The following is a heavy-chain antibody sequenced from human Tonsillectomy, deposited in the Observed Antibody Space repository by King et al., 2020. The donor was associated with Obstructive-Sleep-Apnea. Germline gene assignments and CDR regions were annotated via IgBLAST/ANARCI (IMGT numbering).Heavy chain of an antibody. V-gene: IGHV3-9*01. J-gene: IGHJ3*02. Sequence: VQLVESGGGLVQPGRSLRLSCAASGFTFDDYAMHWVRQAPGKGLEWVSGISWNSVSIGYADSVKGRFTISRDNAKNSLYLQMNSLRAEDTALYYCAKTTSSYYDILTGWDDAFDIWGQGTMVTVSS. CDR1: GFTFDDYA. D-gene: IGHD3-9*01. CDR2: ISWNSVSI. CDR3: AKTTSSYYDILTGWDDAFDI.